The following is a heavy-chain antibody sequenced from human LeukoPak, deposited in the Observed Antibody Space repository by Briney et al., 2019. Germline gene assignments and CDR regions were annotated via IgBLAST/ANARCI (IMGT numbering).Heavy chain of an antibody. CDR1: GFTLSSYG. J-gene: IGHJ4*02. D-gene: IGHD2-2*01. CDR2: IWYDGSNK. Sequence: GRSLRLSCAASGFTLSSYGMHWVRQAPGKGLEWVAVIWYDGSNKYYADSVKGRFTISRDNSKNTLYLQMNSLRAEDTAVYYCAKGGAYQLPPFDYWGQGTLVTVSS. CDR3: AKGGAYQLPPFDY. V-gene: IGHV3-33*06.